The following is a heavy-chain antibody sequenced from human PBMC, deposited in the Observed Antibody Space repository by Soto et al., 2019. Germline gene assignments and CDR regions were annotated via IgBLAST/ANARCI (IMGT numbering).Heavy chain of an antibody. Sequence: QVQLQESGPGLVKPSETLSLTCTVSGGSISSYYWSWIRQPPGKGLEWIGYIYYSGSTNYNPSLKSRVTISVDTSKNQFSLKLSSVTAADTAVYYCARRLGKQWRGGGRWYFDRWGRGTLVTVSS. D-gene: IGHD6-19*01. V-gene: IGHV4-59*08. CDR3: ARRLGKQWRGGGRWYFDR. J-gene: IGHJ2*01. CDR1: GGSISSYY. CDR2: IYYSGST.